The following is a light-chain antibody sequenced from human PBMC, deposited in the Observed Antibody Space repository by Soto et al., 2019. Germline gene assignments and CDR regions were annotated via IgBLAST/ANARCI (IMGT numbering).Light chain of an antibody. Sequence: QSALTQPPSVSGAPGQRVTISCTGSSSNIGAGYDVHWYQQLPGTAPKRLIYGNSNRPSGVPDRFSGSKSGTSASLAITGLQAEDEAEYYCQYYDSSLRVVFGGGTKVTVL. J-gene: IGLJ2*01. V-gene: IGLV1-40*01. CDR1: SSNIGAGYD. CDR3: QYYDSSLRVV. CDR2: GNS.